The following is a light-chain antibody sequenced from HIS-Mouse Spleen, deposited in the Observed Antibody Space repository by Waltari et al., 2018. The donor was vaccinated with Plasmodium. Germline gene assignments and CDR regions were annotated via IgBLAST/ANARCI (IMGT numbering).Light chain of an antibody. CDR3: QQYYSTPLT. V-gene: IGKV4-1*01. J-gene: IGKJ4*01. CDR1: QSVLYSSNNKNY. Sequence: DIVMTPSPDSLAVSLGERATIKCKSSQSVLYSSNNKNYLAWYQQKPGQPPKLLIYWASTRESGVPDRFSGSGSGTDFTLTISSLQAEDVAVYYCQQYYSTPLTFGGGTKVEIK. CDR2: WAS.